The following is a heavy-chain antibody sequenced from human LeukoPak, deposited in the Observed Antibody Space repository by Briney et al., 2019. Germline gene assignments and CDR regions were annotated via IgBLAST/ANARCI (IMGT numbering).Heavy chain of an antibody. D-gene: IGHD4-17*01. CDR2: IKQDGSEK. J-gene: IGHJ6*03. CDR3: ARDSNYGDAGRSYYYYMDV. CDR1: GFTFSSYW. V-gene: IGHV3-7*01. Sequence: PGGSLRLSCAASGFTFSSYWMSWVRQAPGKGLEWVASIKQDGSEKYYVDSVKGRFTISRDNAKNSLYLQMNSLRAEDTAVYYCARDSNYGDAGRSYYYYMDVWGKGTTVTVSS.